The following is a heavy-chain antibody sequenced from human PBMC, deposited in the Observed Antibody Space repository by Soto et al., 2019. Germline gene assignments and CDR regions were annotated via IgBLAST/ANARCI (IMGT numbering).Heavy chain of an antibody. CDR2: IIPIFGTA. CDR1: GGTFSSYA. J-gene: IGHJ6*02. V-gene: IGHV1-69*12. D-gene: IGHD2-15*01. Sequence: QVQLVQSGAEVKKPGSSVKVSCKASGGTFSSYAISWVRQAPGQGLEWMGGIIPIFGTANYAQKFQGRVTIPADEATSTAYMELGSLRSEDTAVYYCARAGRAATPDYYYYGMDVWGQGTTVTVSS. CDR3: ARAGRAATPDYYYYGMDV.